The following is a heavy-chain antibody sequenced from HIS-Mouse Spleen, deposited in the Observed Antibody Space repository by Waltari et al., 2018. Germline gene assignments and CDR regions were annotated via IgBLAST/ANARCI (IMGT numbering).Heavy chain of an antibody. V-gene: IGHV3-11*01. CDR2: ISSIGSTI. D-gene: IGHD3-22*01. CDR1: GFTSSDYN. CDR3: ARSSGYFDY. Sequence: QVQLVESGGGLVKPGGSLRPSGAAPGFTSSDYNMSWIRQAQGKGLGWVSYISSIGSTINYADSVKGRFTISRDNAKNSLYLQMNSLRAEDTAVYYCARSSGYFDYWGQGTLVTVSS. J-gene: IGHJ4*02.